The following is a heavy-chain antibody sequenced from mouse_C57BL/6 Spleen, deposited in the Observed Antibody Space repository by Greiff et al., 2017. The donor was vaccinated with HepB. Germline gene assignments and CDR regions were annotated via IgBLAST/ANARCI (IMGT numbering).Heavy chain of an antibody. D-gene: IGHD1-1*01. CDR1: GYTFTSYW. CDR2: IYPSDSET. V-gene: IGHV1-61*01. Sequence: QVQLQQPGAELVRPGSSVKLSCKASGYTFTSYWMDWVKQRPGQGLEWIGNIYPSDSETHYNQKFKDKATLTVDKSSSTAYMQLSSLTSEDSAVYYCARFTTVDLAYWVQGTLVTVSA. J-gene: IGHJ3*01. CDR3: ARFTTVDLAY.